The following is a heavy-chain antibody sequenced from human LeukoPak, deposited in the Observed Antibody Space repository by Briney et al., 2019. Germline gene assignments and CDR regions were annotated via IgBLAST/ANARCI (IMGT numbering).Heavy chain of an antibody. CDR3: AGALFHFDSSGYDMDGYDI. Sequence: GASVKVSCKGSGGTFSNYALSWVRQAPGKGLEWMGGTTPIVGSAEYAQNFQGRVTVTPDESTSKAYMEMSSLRSDATAVYYCAGALFHFDSSGYDMDGYDIWGQGTVVTVSS. J-gene: IGHJ3*02. V-gene: IGHV1-69*13. D-gene: IGHD3-22*01. CDR1: GGTFSNYA. CDR2: TTPIVGSA.